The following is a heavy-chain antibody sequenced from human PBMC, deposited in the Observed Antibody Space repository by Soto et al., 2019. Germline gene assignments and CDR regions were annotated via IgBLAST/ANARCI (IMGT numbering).Heavy chain of an antibody. V-gene: IGHV1-69*13. D-gene: IGHD1-26*01. J-gene: IGHJ6*02. CDR2: IIPIFGTA. CDR1: GGTFSSYA. CDR3: ARAMVGATQKGYYYYYGLDV. Sequence: GASVKVSCKASGGTFSSYAISWVRQAPGQGLEWMGGIIPIFGTANYAQKFQGRVTITADESTSTAYMELNSLRGQDTAIYYCARAMVGATQKGYYYYYGLDVWGQGTTVTVS.